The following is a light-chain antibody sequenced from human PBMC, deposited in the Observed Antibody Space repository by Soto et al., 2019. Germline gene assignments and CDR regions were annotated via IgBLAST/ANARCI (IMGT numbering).Light chain of an antibody. V-gene: IGKV1-5*03. Sequence: DIQMTQSPSTLSASVGDTVTITCRASQPITTWLAWYQQRPGNATKLLIYGASTLQSGVASRFTGGVCGTDFTLTISSLQPDDIGTYYCQQYNHVWTFGQGTKLEV. CDR3: QQYNHVWT. CDR1: QPITTW. J-gene: IGKJ1*01. CDR2: GAS.